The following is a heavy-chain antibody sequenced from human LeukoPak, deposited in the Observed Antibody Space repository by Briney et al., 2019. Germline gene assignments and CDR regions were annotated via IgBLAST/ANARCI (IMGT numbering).Heavy chain of an antibody. CDR3: ARDGTVVTPWQGSYFDY. J-gene: IGHJ4*02. D-gene: IGHD4-23*01. Sequence: ASVKVSCKASGGTFSSYAISWVRQAPGQGLEWMGRIIPILGIANYAQKFQGRVTITADKSMSTAYMELSSLRPEDTAVYYCARDGTVVTPWQGSYFDYWGQGTLVTVSS. CDR2: IIPILGIA. CDR1: GGTFSSYA. V-gene: IGHV1-69*04.